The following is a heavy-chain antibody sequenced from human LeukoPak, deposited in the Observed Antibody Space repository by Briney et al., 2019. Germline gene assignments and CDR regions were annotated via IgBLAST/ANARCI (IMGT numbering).Heavy chain of an antibody. CDR2: INYSGST. V-gene: IGHV4-38-2*02. D-gene: IGHD4-23*01. J-gene: IGHJ4*02. CDR1: GYSITSGYY. Sequence: SETLSLTCSVSGYSITSGYYWGWIRQPPGKGLEWIGRINYSGSTYYNPSLKSRVTISVDTSKNQFSLQLSSVTAADTAVYYCARGDYGGNSEDHWGQGTLVTVSS. CDR3: ARGDYGGNSEDH.